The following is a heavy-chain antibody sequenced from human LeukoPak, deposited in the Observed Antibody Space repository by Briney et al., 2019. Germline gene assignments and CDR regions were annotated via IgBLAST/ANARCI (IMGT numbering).Heavy chain of an antibody. Sequence: SETLSLTCTVSGGSISSYYWSWIRQPPGKGLEWIGYIYYSGSTNYNPSLKSRVTISVDTSKNQFSLKLSSVTAADTAVYYCARARGDPYYYGMDVWGQGPTVTVSS. CDR1: GGSISSYY. V-gene: IGHV4-59*01. D-gene: IGHD3-10*01. CDR3: ARARGDPYYYGMDV. J-gene: IGHJ6*02. CDR2: IYYSGST.